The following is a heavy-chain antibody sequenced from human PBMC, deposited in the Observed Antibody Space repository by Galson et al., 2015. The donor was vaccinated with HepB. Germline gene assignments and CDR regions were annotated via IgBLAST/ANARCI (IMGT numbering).Heavy chain of an antibody. CDR3: AKEALWDTVTTGFDY. V-gene: IGHV3-30*18. CDR2: ISYDGSNK. J-gene: IGHJ4*02. D-gene: IGHD4-17*01. CDR1: GFTFSSYG. Sequence: SLRLSCAASGFTFSSYGMHWVRQAPGKGLEWVAVISYDGSNKYYADSVKGRFTISRDNSKNTLYLQMNSLRAEDTAVYYCAKEALWDTVTTGFDYWGQGTLVTVSS.